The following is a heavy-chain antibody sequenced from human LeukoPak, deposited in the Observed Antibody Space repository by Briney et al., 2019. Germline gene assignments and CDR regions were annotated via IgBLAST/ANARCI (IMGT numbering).Heavy chain of an antibody. Sequence: PGGSLRLSCAASGLTFGSYVMHWVRQAPGKGLEWVVVIWYDGSNKYYGDSVKARFTISRDNSKNTLCLQMNSLRAGDTAVYYCAREGHCSSISCPPEFDYWGQGTLVTVSS. CDR1: GLTFGSYV. D-gene: IGHD2-2*01. J-gene: IGHJ4*02. CDR3: AREGHCSSISCPPEFDY. CDR2: IWYDGSNK. V-gene: IGHV3-33*01.